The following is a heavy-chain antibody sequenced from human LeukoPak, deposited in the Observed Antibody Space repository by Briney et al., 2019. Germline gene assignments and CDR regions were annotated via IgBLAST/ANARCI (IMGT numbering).Heavy chain of an antibody. V-gene: IGHV1-2*02. CDR2: INPNSGGT. D-gene: IGHD6-19*01. J-gene: IGHJ4*02. CDR3: ARGYSSGWNPEFDY. CDR1: GYTFTCYY. Sequence: ASVTVSFTSSGYTFTCYYMHWVRQAPGQGLEWMGWINPNSGGTNYAQKFQGRVTMTRDTSISTAYMELSRLRSDDTAVYYCARGYSSGWNPEFDYWGQGTLVTVSS.